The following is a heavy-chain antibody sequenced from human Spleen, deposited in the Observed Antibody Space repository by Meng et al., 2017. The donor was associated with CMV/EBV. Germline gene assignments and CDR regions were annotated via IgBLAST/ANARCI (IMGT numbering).Heavy chain of an antibody. D-gene: IGHD3-16*01. Sequence: GESLKISCAASGFTFNTFEMNWVRQAPGKGLEWLSYIGSSGVTIYYADSVKGRFTISRDNAKNSLSLQMHSLTAEDTAIYYCARGGTFGYYFDYWGQGTLVTVSS. V-gene: IGHV3-48*03. CDR1: GFTFNTFE. CDR2: IGSSGVTI. CDR3: ARGGTFGYYFDY. J-gene: IGHJ4*02.